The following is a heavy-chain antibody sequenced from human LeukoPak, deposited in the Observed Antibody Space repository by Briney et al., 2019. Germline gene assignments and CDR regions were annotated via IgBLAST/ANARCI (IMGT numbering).Heavy chain of an antibody. J-gene: IGHJ6*03. CDR1: VFNFSNYA. Sequence: PGESLKISCVASVFNFSNYAMHWVRQAPGKGLEWVAVISYDGSEKYYAKSVKGRFTISRDNSKNTLSLQMSSLKAEDTAVFYCARSGSSGWVYYYYNYMDVWGKGTTVTVSS. D-gene: IGHD6-19*01. V-gene: IGHV3-30*04. CDR3: ARSGSSGWVYYYYNYMDV. CDR2: ISYDGSEK.